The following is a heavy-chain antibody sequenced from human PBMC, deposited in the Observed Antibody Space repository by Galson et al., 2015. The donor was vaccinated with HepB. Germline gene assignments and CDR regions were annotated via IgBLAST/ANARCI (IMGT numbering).Heavy chain of an antibody. Sequence: SLRLSCAASGFTFDGYAMHWVRQPPGKGLEWVSGISWNGGNIGYAVSVKGRFTISRDNAKNSLYLQINSLKAEDTALYYCAKANEDAVANPDAFDMWGQGTMVSVSS. CDR1: GFTFDGYA. V-gene: IGHV3-9*01. CDR3: AKANEDAVANPDAFDM. J-gene: IGHJ3*02. D-gene: IGHD1-14*01. CDR2: ISWNGGNI.